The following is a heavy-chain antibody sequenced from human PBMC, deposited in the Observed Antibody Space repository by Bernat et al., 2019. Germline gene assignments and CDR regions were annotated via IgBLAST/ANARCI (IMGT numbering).Heavy chain of an antibody. Sequence: EVQLVESGGGLVEPGGSLRLSCAASDLTFTIFWMNWVRQAPGKGLEWVGRIKSIGGGGTTDYAAPVKGRFTISRDDSKKTLFLQMNSLKTEDTAVYYCATGDGGSGWHDAGYFQHWGRGTLVTVSS. CDR3: ATGDGGSGWHDAGYFQH. D-gene: IGHD6-19*01. CDR2: IKSIGGGGTT. V-gene: IGHV3-15*07. CDR1: DLTFTIFW. J-gene: IGHJ1*01.